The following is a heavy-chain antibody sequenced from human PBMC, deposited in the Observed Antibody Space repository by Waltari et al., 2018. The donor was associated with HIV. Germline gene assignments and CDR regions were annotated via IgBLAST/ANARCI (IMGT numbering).Heavy chain of an antibody. CDR1: GFTLSNAW. CDR2: IKSKTEVGTT. Sequence: EVQLVESGGGLVKPGGSLRLSCAASGFTLSNAWMSWVRQAPGQGLGWAGRIKSKTEVGTTDYAAAVEGRVTISREDSKNTLYLQTNSLKTEDTAVYYCTTDLNDSSGYFTRVAFDIWGQGTMGTVSS. V-gene: IGHV3-15*01. J-gene: IGHJ3*02. D-gene: IGHD3-22*01. CDR3: TTDLNDSSGYFTRVAFDI.